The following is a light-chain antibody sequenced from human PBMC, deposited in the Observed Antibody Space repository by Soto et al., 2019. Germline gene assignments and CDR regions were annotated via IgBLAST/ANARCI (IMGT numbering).Light chain of an antibody. V-gene: IGLV1-47*02. CDR1: SSNIGSNY. J-gene: IGLJ1*01. Sequence: QSVLTQPPSASGTPGQGGTISCSGSSSNIGSNYVYWYQQLPGTAPKLLIYNNNQRPSGVPDRFSASKSGTPASLAIRGLRSDDEADYYCSSWDGSLSGYVFGAGTKVTVL. CDR3: SSWDGSLSGYV. CDR2: NNN.